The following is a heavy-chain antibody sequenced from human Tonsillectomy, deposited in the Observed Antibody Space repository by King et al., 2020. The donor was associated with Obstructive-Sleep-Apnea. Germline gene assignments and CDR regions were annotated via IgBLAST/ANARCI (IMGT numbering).Heavy chain of an antibody. CDR3: ARENSSAGFYYYGMDV. CDR1: GFTFSSYE. V-gene: IGHV3-48*03. Sequence: CAASGFTFSSYEMNWVRQAPGKGLEWVSYITSSCSKIYYADSVKGRFTISRDNAQNALSLQMNSLRAEDTDVYYCARENSSAGFYYYGMDVWGQGTTVTVSS. J-gene: IGHJ6*02. CDR2: ITSSCSKI. D-gene: IGHD3-22*01.